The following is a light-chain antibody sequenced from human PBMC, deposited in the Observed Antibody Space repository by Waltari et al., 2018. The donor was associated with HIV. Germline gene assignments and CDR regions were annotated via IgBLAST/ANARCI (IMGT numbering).Light chain of an antibody. CDR3: LLSYNDARLWV. J-gene: IGLJ3*02. CDR1: TGTVTSGHF. CDR2: NTN. Sequence: QAVVTQEPSLTVSPGETVTLTCGSNTGTVTSGHFPYWFQQRPGQAPRALIYNTNSRNSWTPARFSGSLLGGKAALTLSGAQPDDEADYYCLLSYNDARLWVFGGGTKLTVL. V-gene: IGLV7-46*01.